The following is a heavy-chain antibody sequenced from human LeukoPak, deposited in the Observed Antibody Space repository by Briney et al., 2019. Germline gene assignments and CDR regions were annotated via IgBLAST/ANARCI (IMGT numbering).Heavy chain of an antibody. Sequence: GGSLRLSCAASGFTFSSYSMNWVRQTPGKGLEWVSSISSSSSYIYYADSVKGRFTASRDNAKNSLYLQMNTLRADDTAVYYCARDTTRWFSPSDHWGQGTLVTVSS. CDR3: ARDTTRWFSPSDH. CDR1: GFTFSSYS. CDR2: ISSSSSYI. J-gene: IGHJ4*02. D-gene: IGHD2-15*01. V-gene: IGHV3-21*01.